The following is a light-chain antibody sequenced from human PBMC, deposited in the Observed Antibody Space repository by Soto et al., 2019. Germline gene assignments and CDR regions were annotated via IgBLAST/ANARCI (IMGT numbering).Light chain of an antibody. J-gene: IGLJ2*01. CDR2: DVN. V-gene: IGLV2-14*01. Sequence: QSVLTQPASVSGSPGQSITISCTGTSSDVGAYNYVSWYQQHPGKAPKLMIYDVNIRPSGVSNRFSGSKSGNTASLTISGLQAEDEADYYCTSWTTSTTMKVGGGIKVTVL. CDR1: SSDVGAYNY. CDR3: TSWTTSTTMK.